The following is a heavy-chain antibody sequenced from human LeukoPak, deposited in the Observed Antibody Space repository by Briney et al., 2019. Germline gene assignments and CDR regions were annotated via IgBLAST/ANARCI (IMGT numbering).Heavy chain of an antibody. Sequence: SETLSLTCTVSGGSISSSSYYGGGIRQPPGKGLGWIGGIYYSGSTYYNPSLKSRVTISVDTSKNQFSLKLSSVTAADTAVYYCARGRNGDYGRRYYFDYWGQGTLVTVSS. CDR1: GGSISSSSYY. CDR2: IYYSGST. J-gene: IGHJ4*02. D-gene: IGHD4-17*01. CDR3: ARGRNGDYGRRYYFDY. V-gene: IGHV4-39*07.